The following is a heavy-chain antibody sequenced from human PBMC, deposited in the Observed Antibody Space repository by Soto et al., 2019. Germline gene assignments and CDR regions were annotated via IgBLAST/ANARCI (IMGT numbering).Heavy chain of an antibody. V-gene: IGHV3-15*01. Sequence: EVYLVESGGGLVKPGGALRLSCAASGFTFSDAWMSWVRQAPGKGLEWVGRIKSKTDGGTRDYAAPVKGRVTISRDDSKNTLYLQTNSLKTEDTAVYYCTWLHYGILTGSKWHYFDYWGQGTLVTVSS. CDR1: GFTFSDAW. CDR2: IKSKTDGGTR. CDR3: TWLHYGILTGSKWHYFDY. J-gene: IGHJ4*02. D-gene: IGHD3-9*01.